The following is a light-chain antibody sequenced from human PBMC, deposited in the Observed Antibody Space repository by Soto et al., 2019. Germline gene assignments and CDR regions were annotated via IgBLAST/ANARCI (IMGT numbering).Light chain of an antibody. V-gene: IGLV2-8*01. CDR1: SSDVGGYNY. J-gene: IGLJ2*01. CDR2: EVS. Sequence: QSALTQPPSASGSPGQSVTISCTGTSSDVGGYNYVSWYQQHPGKAPKLMIYEVSERPSGVPDRFSGSKSGYTASLTVSGLQAEDEADYYCSSYAGSNSYVVFGGGTQLTVL. CDR3: SSYAGSNSYVV.